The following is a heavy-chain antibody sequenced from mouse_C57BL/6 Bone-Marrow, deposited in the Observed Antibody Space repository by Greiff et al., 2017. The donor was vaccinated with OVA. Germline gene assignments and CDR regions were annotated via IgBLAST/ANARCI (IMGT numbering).Heavy chain of an antibody. Sequence: EVQGVESGGDLVKPGGSLKLSCAASGFTFSSYGMSWVRQTPDKRLEWVATISSGGSYTYYPDSVKGRFTISRDNTKNTLYLQMSSLKSEDTAMYYCARQGYYGPFAYGGKGTLVTVSA. V-gene: IGHV5-6*01. CDR2: ISSGGSYT. J-gene: IGHJ3*01. CDR1: GFTFSSYG. D-gene: IGHD1-1*01. CDR3: ARQGYYGPFAY.